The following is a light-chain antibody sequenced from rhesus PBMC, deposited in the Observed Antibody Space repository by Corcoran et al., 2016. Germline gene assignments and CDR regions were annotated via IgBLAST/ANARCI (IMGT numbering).Light chain of an antibody. CDR3: LQGYSTPYS. V-gene: IGKV1-36*02. J-gene: IGKJ2*01. CDR2: AAS. CDR1: QGISDY. Sequence: DIQMTQSPSSLSASVGDRVTITCRASQGISDYLNWYQQKPGKAPKRLIYAASNLESGVPSRFSGSGSGTDFTLTISSLQPDDFAAYYCLQGYSTPYSFGQGTKVEIK.